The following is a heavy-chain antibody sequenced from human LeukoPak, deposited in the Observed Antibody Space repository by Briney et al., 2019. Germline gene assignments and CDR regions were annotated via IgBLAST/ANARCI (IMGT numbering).Heavy chain of an antibody. CDR3: AEDAGGPWVVLDY. D-gene: IGHD2-15*01. CDR1: GFTFSSYG. V-gene: IGHV3-30*02. Sequence: PGGSLRLSCAASGFTFSSYGMHWVRQAPGKGLEWVAFIRYDGSNKYYADFVKGRLTISRDNSKNTLYLQMNSLRAEDTAVYYFAEDAGGPWVVLDYWGPGTLVTVSS. J-gene: IGHJ4*02. CDR2: IRYDGSNK.